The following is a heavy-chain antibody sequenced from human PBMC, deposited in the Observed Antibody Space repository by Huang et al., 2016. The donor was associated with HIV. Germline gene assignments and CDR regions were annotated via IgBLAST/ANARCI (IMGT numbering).Heavy chain of an antibody. J-gene: IGHJ4*02. D-gene: IGHD2-15*01. CDR1: GYRFVDYY. Sequence: QVQLVQSGAEVRKPGASVKVSCKTSGYRFVDYYIHWVRQAPGQGLGGIGLITPNTGDAFYAEKFRVRVAMTRGTSIRTVYMEVNSLKFDDGATYFCATDGWGGCDGGSCFPHWGPGTLVGVSS. CDR3: ATDGWGGCDGGSCFPH. CDR2: ITPNTGDA. V-gene: IGHV1-2*02.